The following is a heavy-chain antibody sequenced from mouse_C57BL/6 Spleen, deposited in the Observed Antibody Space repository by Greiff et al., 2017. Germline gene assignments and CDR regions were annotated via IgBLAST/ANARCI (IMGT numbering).Heavy chain of an antibody. V-gene: IGHV1-80*01. CDR3: ARDSTYDY. CDR2: IYPGNGDT. Sequence: VQLQQSGAELVKPGASVKISCKASGYAFSSYWMNWVKQRHGKGLEWIGKIYPGNGDTNYKGKFKGKATLTEDKSSSTAYMQLSRLTSEDSAVYFCARDSTYDYCGEDTTLTVSS. CDR1: GYAFSSYW. D-gene: IGHD5-1*01. J-gene: IGHJ2*01.